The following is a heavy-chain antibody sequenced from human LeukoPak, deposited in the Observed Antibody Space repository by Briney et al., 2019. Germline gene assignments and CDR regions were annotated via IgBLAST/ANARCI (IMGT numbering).Heavy chain of an antibody. D-gene: IGHD6-19*01. CDR3: AKDNRRHYTSGPNPDSLH. V-gene: IGHV3-9*01. Sequence: GGSLRLSCAGSGFILNNYAMHWVRQPPGKGLEWVSGISWNSGSIDYADSVKGRFTISRNNAKNSLYLQMNSLRVEDTAFYYCAKDNRRHYTSGPNPDSLHWGQGALVTVSS. J-gene: IGHJ4*02. CDR1: GFILNNYA. CDR2: ISWNSGSI.